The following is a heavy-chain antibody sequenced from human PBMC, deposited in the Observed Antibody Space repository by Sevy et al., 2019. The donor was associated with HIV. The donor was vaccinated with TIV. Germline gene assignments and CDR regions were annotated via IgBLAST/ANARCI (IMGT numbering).Heavy chain of an antibody. V-gene: IGHV3-30*02. CDR2: IRNDGSHE. J-gene: IGHJ3*02. CDR1: GFTFSNHA. Sequence: GESLKISCTASGFTFSNHAMHWVRQGPGKGPEWVAFIRNDGSHEYYADSVKGRFTISRDNSKNTLYLQMNSLRPEDTGGYYCARDRKVLLVVYAIPFDAFDIWGQGTMVTVSS. D-gene: IGHD2-8*02. CDR3: ARDRKVLLVVYAIPFDAFDI.